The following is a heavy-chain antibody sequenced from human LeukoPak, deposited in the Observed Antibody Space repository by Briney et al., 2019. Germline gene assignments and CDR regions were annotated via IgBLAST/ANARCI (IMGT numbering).Heavy chain of an antibody. Sequence: QTGGSLRLSCAASGFTFSSYAMSWVRQAPGKGLKWVSGISGSGGSTNYADSVKGRFTISRDNSKNTLYLQMNSLRADDTAVYYCARYCIGGFCSGAFDLWGQGTMVTVSS. CDR3: ARYCIGGFCSGAFDL. V-gene: IGHV3-23*01. J-gene: IGHJ3*01. D-gene: IGHD2-15*01. CDR2: ISGSGGST. CDR1: GFTFSSYA.